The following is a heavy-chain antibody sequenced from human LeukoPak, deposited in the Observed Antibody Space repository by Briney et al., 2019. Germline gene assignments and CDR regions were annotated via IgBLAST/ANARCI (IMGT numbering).Heavy chain of an antibody. CDR1: GFIFSAYS. J-gene: IGHJ4*02. V-gene: IGHV3-21*01. CDR2: IGTTSSHI. Sequence: GGSLRLSCVTSGFIFSAYSMNWVRQAPGKGLELVSAIGTTSSHIWYADSVKGRFTISRDNAKNSLYLQMNSLRAGDTAIYYCVRGGTYCGGDCKAADYWGQGTLVTVSS. D-gene: IGHD2-21*02. CDR3: VRGGTYCGGDCKAADY.